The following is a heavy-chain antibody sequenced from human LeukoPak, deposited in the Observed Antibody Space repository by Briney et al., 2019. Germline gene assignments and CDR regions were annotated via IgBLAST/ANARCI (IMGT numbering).Heavy chain of an antibody. CDR1: GFTFSSYG. CDR3: AKDLGYCDSSGYQPPDI. V-gene: IGHV3-30*02. D-gene: IGHD3-22*01. Sequence: GGSLRLSCAASGFTFSSYGMHWVRQAPGKGLEWVAFIRYDGSNKYYADSVKGRFTISRDNSKNTLYLQMNSLRAEDTAVYYCAKDLGYCDSSGYQPPDIWGQGTMVTVSS. CDR2: IRYDGSNK. J-gene: IGHJ3*02.